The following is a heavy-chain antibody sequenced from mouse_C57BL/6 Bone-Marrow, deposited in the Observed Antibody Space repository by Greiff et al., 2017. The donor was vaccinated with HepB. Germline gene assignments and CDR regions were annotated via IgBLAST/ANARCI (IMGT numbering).Heavy chain of an antibody. CDR2: IYPGSGNT. V-gene: IGHV1-66*01. CDR1: GYSFTSYY. J-gene: IGHJ2*01. CDR3: ARRYDGSLYYFDY. Sequence: QVQLQQSGPELVKPGASVKISCKASGYSFTSYYIHWVKQRPGQGLEWIGWIYPGSGNTKYNEKFKGKATLTADTSSSTAYMQLSSLTSEDSAVYYCARRYDGSLYYFDYWGQGTTLTVSS. D-gene: IGHD1-1*01.